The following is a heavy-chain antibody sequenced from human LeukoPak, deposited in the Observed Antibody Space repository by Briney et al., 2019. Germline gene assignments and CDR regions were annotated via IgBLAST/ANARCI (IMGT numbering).Heavy chain of an antibody. D-gene: IGHD2-15*01. Sequence: GGSLRLSCVASGFSFTSYWMSWVRQAPGKGLEFVANINQDAGTTNYVDSVKGRFTISRDNAENSLYLQMSSLRAEDSALYYCARDPGWSSFDIWGQGIMVTVSS. V-gene: IGHV3-7*01. CDR3: ARDPGWSSFDI. CDR1: GFSFTSYW. CDR2: INQDAGTT. J-gene: IGHJ3*02.